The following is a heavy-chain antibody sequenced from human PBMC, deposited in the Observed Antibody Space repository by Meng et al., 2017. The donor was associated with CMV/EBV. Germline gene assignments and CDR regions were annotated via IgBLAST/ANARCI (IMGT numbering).Heavy chain of an antibody. CDR1: GDSVPSNSAA. CDR3: ARDYYDSGGYYYTEGYYHGLDV. CDR2: TYYRSKWYN. D-gene: IGHD3-22*01. J-gene: IGHJ6*02. Sequence: SQTLSLTCAISGDSVPSNSAAWNWIRQSPARGLEWLGRTYYRSKWYNDYAISVKSRITINPDTSKNQFSLQLNSVTPEETAVYYCARDYYDSGGYYYTEGYYHGLDVWGQGTTVTVSS. V-gene: IGHV6-1*01.